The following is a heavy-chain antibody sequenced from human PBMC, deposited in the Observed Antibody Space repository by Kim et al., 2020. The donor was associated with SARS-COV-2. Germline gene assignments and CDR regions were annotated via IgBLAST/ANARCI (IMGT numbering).Heavy chain of an antibody. J-gene: IGHJ4*02. V-gene: IGHV3-7*03. Sequence: GGSLRLSCAASGFTFSSYWMSWVRQAPGKGLEWVANIKQDGSEKYYVDSVKGRFSISRDNAKNSLYLQMNSLRAEDTAVYYCARMLHNYAFDYRGQGTLVTVSS. CDR1: GFTFSSYW. CDR3: ARMLHNYAFDY. D-gene: IGHD4-4*01. CDR2: IKQDGSEK.